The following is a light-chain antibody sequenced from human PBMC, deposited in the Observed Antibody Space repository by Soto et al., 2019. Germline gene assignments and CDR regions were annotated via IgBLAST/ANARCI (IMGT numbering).Light chain of an antibody. J-gene: IGKJ1*01. CDR1: QSVSTD. Sequence: DIVLTQSPVTLSASPGESATLSCRASQSVSTDLAWYQQRPGQAPRLLLYGAYIRAVGIPARFSGSGSGAEFTLTIRSLQSEDFALYFCQQYNDGPRTFGQGTKVDIK. CDR3: QQYNDGPRT. V-gene: IGKV3-15*01. CDR2: GAY.